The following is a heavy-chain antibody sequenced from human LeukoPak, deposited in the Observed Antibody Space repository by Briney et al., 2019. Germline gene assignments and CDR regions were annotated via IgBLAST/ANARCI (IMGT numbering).Heavy chain of an antibody. CDR1: GGTFSSYA. V-gene: IGHV1-69*13. Sequence: ASVKVSCKASGGTFSSYAISWVRQAPGQGLEWMGGIIPIFGTANYAQKFQGRVTITADESTSTAYMELSSLRSEDTAVYYCAGMVNYYYYGMDVWGQGTTVTVSS. D-gene: IGHD5-18*01. CDR3: AGMVNYYYYGMDV. J-gene: IGHJ6*02. CDR2: IIPIFGTA.